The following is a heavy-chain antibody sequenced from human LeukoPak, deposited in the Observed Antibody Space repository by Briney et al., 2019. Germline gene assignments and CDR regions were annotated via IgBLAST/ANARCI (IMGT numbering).Heavy chain of an antibody. V-gene: IGHV5-51*01. CDR3: ARSHCSGGSCYFRSHYFDY. CDR1: GYSFTSYW. D-gene: IGHD2-15*01. Sequence: GEPLKISFKGSGYSFTSYWIGWVRPMPGKGLEWMGIIYPGDSDTRYSPSFQGQVTISDDKSISTAYLRWGSLKASDTAMYYCARSHCSGGSCYFRSHYFDYWGQGTLVTVSS. CDR2: IYPGDSDT. J-gene: IGHJ4*02.